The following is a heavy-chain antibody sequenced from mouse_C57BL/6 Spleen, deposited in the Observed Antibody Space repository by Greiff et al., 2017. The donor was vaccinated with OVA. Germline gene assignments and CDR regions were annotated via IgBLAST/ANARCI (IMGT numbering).Heavy chain of an antibody. V-gene: IGHV2-3*01. J-gene: IGHJ3*01. CDR1: GFSLTSYG. CDR3: AKPGSCYYGFAY. D-gene: IGHD1-1*01. CDR2: IWGEGGT. Sequence: VKLMESGPGLVAPSQSLSITCTVSGFSLTSYGVSWVRQPPGKGLEWLGVIWGEGGTNYYSAPISRMSISKDNSKSQVFLKLNSLPTDDTATYYCAKPGSCYYGFAYWGQGTLVTVSA.